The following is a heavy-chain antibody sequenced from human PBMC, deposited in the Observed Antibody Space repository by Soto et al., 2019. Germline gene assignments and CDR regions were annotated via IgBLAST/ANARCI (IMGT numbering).Heavy chain of an antibody. J-gene: IGHJ6*03. CDR1: GYTFTSYG. D-gene: IGHD2-15*01. Sequence: ASVKVSCKASGYTFTSYGISWVRQAPGQGLEWMGWISAYNGNTNYAQKLQGRVTMTTDTSTSTAYMELRSLRSDDTAVYYCARGYCSGGSCYHYYYLDVWGKGTTVTVSS. V-gene: IGHV1-18*01. CDR2: ISAYNGNT. CDR3: ARGYCSGGSCYHYYYLDV.